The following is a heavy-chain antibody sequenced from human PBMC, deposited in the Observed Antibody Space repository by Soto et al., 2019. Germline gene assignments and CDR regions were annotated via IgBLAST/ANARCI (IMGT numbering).Heavy chain of an antibody. J-gene: IGHJ5*02. Sequence: ASLKVSCKASGGTFSSYAISWVRQAPGQGLEWMGGIIPIFGTANYAQKFQGRVTITADESTSTAYMELSSLRSEDTAVYYCAREGGGDNWNYAEDCWFDPWGQGTLVTVSS. V-gene: IGHV1-69*13. CDR1: GGTFSSYA. CDR3: AREGGGDNWNYAEDCWFDP. D-gene: IGHD1-7*01. CDR2: IIPIFGTA.